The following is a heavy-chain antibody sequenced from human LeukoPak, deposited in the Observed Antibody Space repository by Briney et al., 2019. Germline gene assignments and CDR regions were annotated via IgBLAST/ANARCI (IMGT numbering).Heavy chain of an antibody. Sequence: SVKVSCKASGYTFTSYGISWVRQAPGQGLEWMGWISAYNGNTNYAQKLQGRVTMTTDTSTSTAYMELRSLRSDDTAVYYCARDPRQRSSRPNWFDPWGQGTLVTVSS. CDR2: ISAYNGNT. J-gene: IGHJ5*02. D-gene: IGHD6-13*01. CDR1: GYTFTSYG. V-gene: IGHV1-18*01. CDR3: ARDPRQRSSRPNWFDP.